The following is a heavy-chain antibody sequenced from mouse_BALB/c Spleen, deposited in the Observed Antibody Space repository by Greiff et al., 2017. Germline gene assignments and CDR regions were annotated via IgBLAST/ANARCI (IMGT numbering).Heavy chain of an antibody. CDR1: GFTFSSFG. V-gene: IGHV5-17*02. CDR3: ARAGGYYGSSGYAMDY. D-gene: IGHD1-1*01. CDR2: ISSGSSTI. Sequence: EVKLMESGGGLVQPGGSRKLSCAASGFTFSSFGMHWVRQAPEKGLEWVAYISSGSSTIYYADTVKGRFTISRDNPKNTLFLQMTSLRSEDTAMYYCARAGGYYGSSGYAMDYWGQGTSVTVSS. J-gene: IGHJ4*01.